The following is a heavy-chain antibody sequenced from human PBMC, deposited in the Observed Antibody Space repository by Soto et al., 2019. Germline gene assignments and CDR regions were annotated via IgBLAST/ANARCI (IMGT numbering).Heavy chain of an antibody. Sequence: ASVKVSCKASGYTFTSYGISWVRQAPGQGLEWMGWISAYNGNTNYAQKHQGRVTMTTDTSTSTAYMELRSLRSDDTAVYYCARGPTPYCSSTSCYGPSLDYWGQGTLVTVSS. J-gene: IGHJ4*02. D-gene: IGHD2-2*01. V-gene: IGHV1-18*01. CDR3: ARGPTPYCSSTSCYGPSLDY. CDR2: ISAYNGNT. CDR1: GYTFTSYG.